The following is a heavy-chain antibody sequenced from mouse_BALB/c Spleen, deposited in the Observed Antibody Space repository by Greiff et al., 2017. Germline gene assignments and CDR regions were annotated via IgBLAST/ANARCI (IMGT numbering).Heavy chain of an antibody. V-gene: IGHV1S56*01. CDR2: IYPGNVNT. Sequence: VQLQQSGPELVKPGASVRISCKASGYTFTSYYIHWVKQRPGQGLEWIGWIYPGNVNTKYNEKFKGKATLTADKSSSTAYMQLSSLTSEDSAVYFCARPLLRDWYFDVWGAGTTVTVSS. J-gene: IGHJ1*01. D-gene: IGHD1-2*01. CDR1: GYTFTSYY. CDR3: ARPLLRDWYFDV.